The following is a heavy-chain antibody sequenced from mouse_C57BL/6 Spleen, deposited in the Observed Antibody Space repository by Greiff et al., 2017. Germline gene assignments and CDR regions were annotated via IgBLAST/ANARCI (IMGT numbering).Heavy chain of an antibody. J-gene: IGHJ2*01. V-gene: IGHV1-85*01. D-gene: IGHD1-1*01. CDR3: ARSDTTVVATDYFDY. CDR2: IYPRDGST. CDR1: GYTFTSYD. Sequence: QVQLQQSGPELVKPGASVKLSCKASGYTFTSYDINWVKQSPGPGLEWIGWIYPRDGSTKYNEKFKGKATLTVDTSSSTAYMELHSLASEDSAVYFCARSDTTVVATDYFDYWGQGTTLTVSS.